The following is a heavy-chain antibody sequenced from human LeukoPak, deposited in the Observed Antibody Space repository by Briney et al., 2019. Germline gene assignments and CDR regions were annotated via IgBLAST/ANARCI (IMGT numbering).Heavy chain of an antibody. CDR2: IYYSGST. Sequence: SETLSLTCTVSIGSISSYYWSWIRQPPGRGLECIGYIYYSGSTNYNPSLKSRVTISVDTSKNQFSLKLSSVTAADTAVYYCATTTVTTGYYYYMDVWGKGTTVTVSS. V-gene: IGHV4-59*01. D-gene: IGHD4-11*01. J-gene: IGHJ6*03. CDR1: IGSISSYY. CDR3: ATTTVTTGYYYYMDV.